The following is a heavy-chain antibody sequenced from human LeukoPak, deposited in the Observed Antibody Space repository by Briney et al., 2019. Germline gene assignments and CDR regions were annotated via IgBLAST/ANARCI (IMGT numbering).Heavy chain of an antibody. CDR2: ISAYNGNT. CDR3: ARAVDCSSTSCYTGGAFDI. Sequence: ASVKVSCKASGYTFTSYDINWVRQATGQGLEWMGWISAYNGNTNYAQKLQGRVTMTTDTSTSTAYMELRSLRSDDTAVYYCARAVDCSSTSCYTGGAFDIWGQGTMVTVSS. CDR1: GYTFTSYD. J-gene: IGHJ3*02. V-gene: IGHV1-18*01. D-gene: IGHD2-2*02.